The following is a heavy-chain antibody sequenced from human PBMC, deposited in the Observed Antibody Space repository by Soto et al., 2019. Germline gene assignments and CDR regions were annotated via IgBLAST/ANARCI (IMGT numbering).Heavy chain of an antibody. J-gene: IGHJ6*03. D-gene: IGHD6-6*01. CDR2: ISSNGGST. CDR3: ARDPYSSSSSSFDYYYYMDV. CDR1: GFSFSRFA. V-gene: IGHV3-64*01. Sequence: CVSLRLSCAASGFSFSRFAMHQVRKAPGKGLEYVSAISSNGGSTYYGNSVKGRFTISRDKSKNTLYLQMGSLRAEDMAVYYCARDPYSSSSSSFDYYYYMDVWGKGTTVTVSS.